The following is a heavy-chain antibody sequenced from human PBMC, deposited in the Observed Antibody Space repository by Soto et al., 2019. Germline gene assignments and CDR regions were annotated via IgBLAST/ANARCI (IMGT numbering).Heavy chain of an antibody. CDR2: IKSETDGGTA. CDR3: TTGIYYDLLTGYHDVAY. D-gene: IGHD3-9*01. Sequence: GGSLRLSCAASGFNLSHPWMTWVRQAAGKGLEWVGRIKSETDGGTADYAAPVKGRITISRDDSKNTVYLQMNSLKTEDTAVYYCTTGIYYDLLTGYHDVAYWGQGALVTVSS. V-gene: IGHV3-15*01. CDR1: GFNLSHPW. J-gene: IGHJ4*02.